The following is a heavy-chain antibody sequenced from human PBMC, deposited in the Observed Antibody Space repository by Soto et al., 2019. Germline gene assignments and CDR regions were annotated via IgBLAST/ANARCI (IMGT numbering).Heavy chain of an antibody. CDR2: ISAYNGNT. D-gene: IGHD4-17*01. CDR3: ARSVYGDYAPDY. V-gene: IGHV1-18*01. Sequence: ASVKVSCKASGYTFTSYGISWVRQAPGQGLEWMGWISAYNGNTKYAQKLQGRVTMTTDTSTSTAYMELSSLRSEDTAVYYCARSVYGDYAPDYWGQGTLVTVSS. J-gene: IGHJ4*02. CDR1: GYTFTSYG.